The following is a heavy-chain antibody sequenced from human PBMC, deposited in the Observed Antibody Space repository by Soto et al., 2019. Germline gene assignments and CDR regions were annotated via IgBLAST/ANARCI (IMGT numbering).Heavy chain of an antibody. CDR2: ISYDGNNK. CDR1: GLTFSRYT. CDR3: ARFRSERPFDY. V-gene: IGHV3-30-3*01. J-gene: IGHJ4*02. Sequence: QVQLVESGGGVVQPGRSLRLSCAASGLTFSRYTMHWVRQAPGKGLEWVAVISYDGNNKYYADSVKGRFTISRDNSKNTLSLQMNSLRPEDTAVYYCARFRSERPFDYWGQGTLVTVS.